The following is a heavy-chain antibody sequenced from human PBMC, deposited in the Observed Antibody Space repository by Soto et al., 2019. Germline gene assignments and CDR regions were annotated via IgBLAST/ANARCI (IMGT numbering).Heavy chain of an antibody. V-gene: IGHV1-18*01. CDR3: ARGDPDFWSGYHYYFDY. Sequence: GASVKVSCKASGYTFTGYGISWVRQAPGQGLEWMGWISAYNGNTNYAQKPQGRVTMTTDTSTSTAYMELRSLRSDDTAVYYCARGDPDFWSGYHYYFDYWGQGTLVTVSS. D-gene: IGHD3-3*01. CDR1: GYTFTGYG. J-gene: IGHJ4*02. CDR2: ISAYNGNT.